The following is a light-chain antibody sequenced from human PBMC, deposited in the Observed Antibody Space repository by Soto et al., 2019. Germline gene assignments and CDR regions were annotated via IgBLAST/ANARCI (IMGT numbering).Light chain of an antibody. CDR1: QSIGSY. Sequence: DIPMTQSPSSLSGSVGDRVTINCGASQSIGSYLNWYQQRPGRAPKLLIYAASSLQGGVPTRFSGSGSGTDFTLTISSLQPEDFATYYCQQSFTSPAFGQGTKVQIK. J-gene: IGKJ1*01. CDR2: AAS. V-gene: IGKV1-39*01. CDR3: QQSFTSPA.